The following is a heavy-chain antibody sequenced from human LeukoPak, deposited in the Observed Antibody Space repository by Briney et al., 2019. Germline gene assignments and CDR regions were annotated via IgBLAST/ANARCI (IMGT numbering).Heavy chain of an antibody. CDR3: ARHRAYCGGDCYSSFSHYYYGMDV. Sequence: SETLSPTCTVSGGSISSYYWSWIRQPPGKGLEWIGYIYYSGSTNYNPSLKSRVTISVDTSKNQFSLKLSSVTAADTAVYYCARHRAYCGGDCYSSFSHYYYGMDVWGQGTTVTVSS. J-gene: IGHJ6*02. CDR2: IYYSGST. V-gene: IGHV4-59*01. CDR1: GGSISSYY. D-gene: IGHD2-21*02.